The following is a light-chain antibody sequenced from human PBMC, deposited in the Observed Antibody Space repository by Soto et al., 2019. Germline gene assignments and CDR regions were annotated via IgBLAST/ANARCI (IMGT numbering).Light chain of an antibody. CDR3: YSAADNIRV. J-gene: IGLJ2*01. CDR1: VLAKKY. V-gene: IGLV3-27*01. CDR2: KDS. Sequence: SYELTQPSSVSVSPGQTARMTCSGDVLAKKYARWFQQKPGQAPVLVIYKDSERPSGIPERFSGSSSGTTVTLTISGAQVEDEADYYCYSAADNIRVFGGGTKLTVL.